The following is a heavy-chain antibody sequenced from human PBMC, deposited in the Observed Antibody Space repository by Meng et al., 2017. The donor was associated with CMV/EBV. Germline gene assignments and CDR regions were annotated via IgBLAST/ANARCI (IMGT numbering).Heavy chain of an antibody. CDR1: GGSISTYY. Sequence: SETLSLTCTVSGGSISTYYWNWIRQFPGRGLEWIGYVYYSGSTNYNPSLRSRVIMSVDTSKNQFSLRLSSVTAADTAVYYCARDMNMGSHDYVRGSYRSGGIDYWGRGTLVTVSS. V-gene: IGHV4-59*01. D-gene: IGHD3-16*02. J-gene: IGHJ4*02. CDR3: ARDMNMGSHDYVRGSYRSGGIDY. CDR2: VYYSGST.